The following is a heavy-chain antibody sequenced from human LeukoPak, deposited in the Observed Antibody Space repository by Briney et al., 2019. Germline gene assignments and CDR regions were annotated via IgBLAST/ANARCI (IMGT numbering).Heavy chain of an antibody. D-gene: IGHD6-13*01. CDR3: AKDYGRTRQQLVDY. CDR1: GFTFSSYA. J-gene: IGHJ4*02. V-gene: IGHV3-23*01. Sequence: PGGSLRLSCAASGFTFSSYAMSWVRQAPGKGLEWVSAISGSGGSTYYADSVKGRFTISRDNSKNTLYLQMNSLRAEDTAVYYCAKDYGRTRQQLVDYWGQGTLVTVSS. CDR2: ISGSGGST.